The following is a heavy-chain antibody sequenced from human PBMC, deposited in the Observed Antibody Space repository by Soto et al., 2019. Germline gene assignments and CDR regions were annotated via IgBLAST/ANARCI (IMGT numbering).Heavy chain of an antibody. D-gene: IGHD3-3*01. Sequence: QVQLVESGGGVVQPGRSLRLSCAASGFTFSSYAMHWVRQAPGKGLEWVAVISSDGSNEYYADSVKGRFTISKDNSKNTLYVQMNSLRAEDTAVYYCARDGPRRGSGYSFDYWGQGTLVTVSS. V-gene: IGHV3-30-3*01. J-gene: IGHJ4*02. CDR2: ISSDGSNE. CDR1: GFTFSSYA. CDR3: ARDGPRRGSGYSFDY.